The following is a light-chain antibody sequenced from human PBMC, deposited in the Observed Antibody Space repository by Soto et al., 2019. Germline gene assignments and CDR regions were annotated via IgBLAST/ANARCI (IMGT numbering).Light chain of an antibody. CDR3: QSYDSSFNGLI. Sequence: QSVLTQPPSVTGAPGQRVTISCTGTNSNIGAGYDVHWYQQFPGKAPKLLISAYTNRPSGIPDRFSGSKSGTSASLAITGLQVEDEADFYCQSYDSSFNGLIFGVGTKLTVL. CDR2: AYT. CDR1: NSNIGAGYD. V-gene: IGLV1-40*01. J-gene: IGLJ2*01.